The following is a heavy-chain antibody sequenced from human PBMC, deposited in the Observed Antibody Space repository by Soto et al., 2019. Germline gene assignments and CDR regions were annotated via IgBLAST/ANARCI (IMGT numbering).Heavy chain of an antibody. V-gene: IGHV4-59*01. CDR2: IYYSGST. D-gene: IGHD6-13*01. J-gene: IGHJ4*02. CDR3: ARSRSSSSYREFDY. CDR1: GGSISSYY. Sequence: PSQPLSDTCTVAGGSISSYYWSWIRQTPGKGLEWIGYIYYSGSTNYNPSLKSRVTISVDTSKNQFSLKLSSVTAADTAVYYCARSRSSSSYREFDYWGQGTLVTVSS.